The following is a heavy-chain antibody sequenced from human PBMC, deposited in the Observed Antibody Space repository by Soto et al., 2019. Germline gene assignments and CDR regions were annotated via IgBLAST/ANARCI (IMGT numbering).Heavy chain of an antibody. J-gene: IGHJ4*02. V-gene: IGHV3-33*01. CDR3: AAYYDFWSGYYSDY. CDR2: IWYDGSNK. D-gene: IGHD3-3*01. CDR1: GFTFSSYG. Sequence: QVQLVESGGGVVQPGRSLRLSCAASGFTFSSYGMHWVRQAPGKGLEWVAVIWYDGSNKYYADSVKGRFTISRDNSKNTLYLQMNSLRAEDTAVYYCAAYYDFWSGYYSDYWGQGTLVTGSS.